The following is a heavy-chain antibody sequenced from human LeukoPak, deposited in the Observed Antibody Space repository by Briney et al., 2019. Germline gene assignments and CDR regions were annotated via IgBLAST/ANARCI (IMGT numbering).Heavy chain of an antibody. V-gene: IGHV3-23*01. CDR1: GFTFSDFA. J-gene: IGHJ4*02. CDR2: INDDGDIT. D-gene: IGHD4-17*01. Sequence: GGSLRLSCAASGFTFSDFAMSWVRQAPGKGLEWVSTINDDGDITYYADSVKGRFTISRDNSKNTLYLQMNSLRAEDTAVYYCAKRGTVTTFGHCDYWGQGTLVTVSS. CDR3: AKRGTVTTFGHCDY.